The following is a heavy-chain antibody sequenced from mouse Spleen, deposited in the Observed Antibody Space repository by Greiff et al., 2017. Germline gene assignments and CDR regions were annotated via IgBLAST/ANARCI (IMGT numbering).Heavy chain of an antibody. V-gene: IGHV5-9-3*01. CDR1: GFTFSSYA. J-gene: IGHJ2*01. CDR3: ARDNDYDGFDY. CDR2: ISSGGGNT. Sequence: EVQVVESGGGLVKPGGSLKLSCAASGFTFSSYAMSWVRQTPEKRLEWVAYISSGGGNTYYPDSVKGRFTISRDNAKNTLYLQMSSLRSEDTALYYCARDNDYDGFDYWGQGTTLTVSS. D-gene: IGHD2-4*01.